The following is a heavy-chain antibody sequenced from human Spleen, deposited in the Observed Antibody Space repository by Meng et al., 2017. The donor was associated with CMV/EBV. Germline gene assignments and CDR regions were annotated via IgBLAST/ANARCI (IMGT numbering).Heavy chain of an antibody. Sequence: ASAKVPCKASGGTFSSYAFTWVRQAPGQGLEWMGGIIPNSGGTNYAQKFQGRVTMTRDTSISTAYMELSRLRSDDTAVYYCARAVTGTTFDYWGQGTLVTVSS. J-gene: IGHJ4*02. V-gene: IGHV1-2*02. CDR1: GGTFSSYA. CDR3: ARAVTGTTFDY. CDR2: IIPNSGGT. D-gene: IGHD1-7*01.